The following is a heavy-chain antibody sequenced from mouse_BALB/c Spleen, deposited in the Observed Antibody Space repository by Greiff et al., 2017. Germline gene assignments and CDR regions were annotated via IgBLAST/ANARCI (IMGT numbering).Heavy chain of an antibody. CDR1: GYSITSDYA. CDR2: ISYSGST. D-gene: IGHD2-4*01. V-gene: IGHV3-2*02. Sequence: EVKLMESGPGLVKPSQSLSLTCTVTGYSITSDYAWNWIRQFPGNKLEWMGYISYSGSTSYNPSLKSRISITRDTSKNQFFLQLNSVTTEDTATYYCARSSIYYDYDYAMDYWGQGTSVTVSS. CDR3: ARSSIYYDYDYAMDY. J-gene: IGHJ4*01.